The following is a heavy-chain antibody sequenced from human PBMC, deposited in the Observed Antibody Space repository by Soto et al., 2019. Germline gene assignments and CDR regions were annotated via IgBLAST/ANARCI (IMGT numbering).Heavy chain of an antibody. CDR2: ISYDGSNE. Sequence: PGGSLRLSCEVSGIIFSTYDMHWVRQAPGKGLEWVAIISYDGSNEYYADSVKGRFTISRDNSKNTLELLMSSLGAEDTAVYYCARSRGRYCSSDSCPPHMDVWGQGTTVTVSS. CDR1: GIIFSTYD. V-gene: IGHV3-30*03. J-gene: IGHJ6*02. D-gene: IGHD2-2*01. CDR3: ARSRGRYCSSDSCPPHMDV.